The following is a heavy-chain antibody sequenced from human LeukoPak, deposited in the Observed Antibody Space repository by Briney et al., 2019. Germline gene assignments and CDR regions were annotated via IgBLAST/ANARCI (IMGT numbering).Heavy chain of an antibody. Sequence: SQTLSLTCAISGDSVSSNSAAWNWLRQSPSRGLEWLGRTYYRSKWYNDYAVSVKSRITINPDTSKNQFSLQLNSVTPEDTAVYYCARASVDTAMARYYYYYMDVWGKGTTVTVSS. V-gene: IGHV6-1*01. J-gene: IGHJ6*03. CDR2: TYYRSKWYN. CDR3: ARASVDTAMARYYYYYMDV. D-gene: IGHD5-18*01. CDR1: GDSVSSNSAA.